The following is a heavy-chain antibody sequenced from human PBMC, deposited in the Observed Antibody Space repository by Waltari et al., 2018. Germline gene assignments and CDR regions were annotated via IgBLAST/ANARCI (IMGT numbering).Heavy chain of an antibody. J-gene: IGHJ4*02. CDR1: GFTFSSYS. V-gene: IGHV3-21*01. CDR2: ISSSSSYI. D-gene: IGHD3-3*01. Sequence: ASGFTFSSYSMNWVRQAPGKGLEWVSSISSSSSYIYYADSVKGRFTISRDNAKNSLYLQMNSLRAEDTAVYYCARGLGSFGVVRHVDYWGQGTLVTVSS. CDR3: ARGLGSFGVVRHVDY.